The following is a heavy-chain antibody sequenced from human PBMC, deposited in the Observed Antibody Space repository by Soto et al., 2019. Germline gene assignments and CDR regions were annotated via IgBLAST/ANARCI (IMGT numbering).Heavy chain of an antibody. V-gene: IGHV4-34*01. J-gene: IGHJ4*02. CDR2: INHSGST. CDR1: GGSFSGYY. D-gene: IGHD6-13*01. Sequence: SETLSLTCAVYGGSFSGYYLSWIRQPPGKGLEWIGEINHSGSTNYNPSLKSRVTISVDTSKNQFSLKLSSVTAADTAVYYCARHGPIAAAGTVFDYWGQGTLVTVSS. CDR3: ARHGPIAAAGTVFDY.